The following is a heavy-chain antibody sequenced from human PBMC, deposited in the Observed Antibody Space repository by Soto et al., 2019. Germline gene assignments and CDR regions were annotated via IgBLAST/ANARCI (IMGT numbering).Heavy chain of an antibody. J-gene: IGHJ4*02. CDR2: FDPEDGET. CDR3: ATLLLTIFEAHV. CDR1: GYTLTELS. Sequence: ASVKVSCKVSGYTLTELSIHWVRQAPGKGLEWMGGFDPEDGETIYAQKFQGRVTMTEDTSTDTAYMELSSLRSEDTAVYYCATLLLTIFEAHVWGQGTLVTVSS. D-gene: IGHD3-3*01. V-gene: IGHV1-24*01.